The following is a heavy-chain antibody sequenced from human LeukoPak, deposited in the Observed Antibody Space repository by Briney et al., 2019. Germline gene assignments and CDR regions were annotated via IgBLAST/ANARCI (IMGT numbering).Heavy chain of an antibody. D-gene: IGHD3-10*01. Sequence: ASVKVSCKASGYTFTSYGISWVRQAPGQGLEWMGWISAYNGNTNYAQKLQGRVTMTTDTSTSTAYMELRSLRSDDTAVYYCARDSNYYGSGSYPLDAFDIWGQGTMVTVSS. CDR3: ARDSNYYGSGSYPLDAFDI. CDR1: GYTFTSYG. V-gene: IGHV1-18*01. CDR2: ISAYNGNT. J-gene: IGHJ3*02.